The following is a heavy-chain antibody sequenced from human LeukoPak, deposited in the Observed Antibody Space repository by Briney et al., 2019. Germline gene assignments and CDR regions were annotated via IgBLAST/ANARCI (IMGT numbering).Heavy chain of an antibody. Sequence: SVKVSCKTSGGSLSSFGIGWVRQAPGQGLEWMGGIIPIFSSSIYAQIFQARVTITTDESTNTVYLELRYLRSEDTAVYYCATVIRYCSGGSCYTEGSAYDAFDIWGQGTMVTVSS. V-gene: IGHV1-69*05. J-gene: IGHJ3*02. D-gene: IGHD2-15*01. CDR1: GGSLSSFG. CDR2: IIPIFSSS. CDR3: ATVIRYCSGGSCYTEGSAYDAFDI.